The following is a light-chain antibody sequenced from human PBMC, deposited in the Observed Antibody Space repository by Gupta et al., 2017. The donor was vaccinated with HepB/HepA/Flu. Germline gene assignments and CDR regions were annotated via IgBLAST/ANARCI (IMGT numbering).Light chain of an antibody. J-gene: IGKJ4*01. V-gene: IGKV2-30*01. CDR2: KVS. CDR3: MQASHWPLT. Sequence: DVVMTQSPLSLPVTLGQPDSISCRSSQGLVYSDGNTDLSWFQQRPGQSPRRLIYKVSDRDSGVPDRFSGSGSGNGYTLRISRVEADDVGIYYCMQASHWPLTFGGGTKVEIK. CDR1: QGLVYSDGNTD.